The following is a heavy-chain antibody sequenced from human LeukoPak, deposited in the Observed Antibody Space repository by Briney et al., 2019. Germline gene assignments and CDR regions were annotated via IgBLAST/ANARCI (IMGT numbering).Heavy chain of an antibody. CDR2: INQDASEK. J-gene: IGHJ3*01. D-gene: IGHD4-17*01. Sequence: PGGSLRLSCAASGFSFSSYWMKWIRQAPGKGLEWVASINQDASEKHLVDSVKGRFTISRDNAKNSLFLQMNSLRVEDTAVYYCTTYSAFDVRGQGTMVTVSS. CDR3: TTYSAFDV. CDR1: GFSFSSYW. V-gene: IGHV3-7*05.